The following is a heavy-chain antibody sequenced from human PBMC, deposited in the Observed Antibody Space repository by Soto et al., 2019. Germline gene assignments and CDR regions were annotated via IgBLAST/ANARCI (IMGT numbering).Heavy chain of an antibody. J-gene: IGHJ4*02. D-gene: IGHD1-20*01. CDR2: INHSGST. CDR1: GGSFSGYY. V-gene: IGHV4-34*01. CDR3: AGLAPYNWNDVLFEY. Sequence: SETLSLTCAVYGGSFSGYYWSWIRQPPGKGLEWIGEINHSGSTNYNPSLKSRVTISVDTSKNQFSLKLSSVTAADTAVYYCAGLAPYNWNDVLFEYWGQGTLVAVSS.